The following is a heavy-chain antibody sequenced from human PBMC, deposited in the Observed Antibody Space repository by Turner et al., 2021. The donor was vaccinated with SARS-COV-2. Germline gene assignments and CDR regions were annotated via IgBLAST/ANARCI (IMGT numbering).Heavy chain of an antibody. CDR1: GGSISSSSYY. CDR2: IYYSGST. Sequence: QLQLQESGPGLVKPSETLSLTCTVSGGSISSSSYYWGWIRQPPGKGLEWRGSIYYSGSTYYNPSLKSRVTISVDTSKNQFSLKLTSVTAADTAVYFCARHWEVAAAAYLARFDPWGQGTLVTVSS. D-gene: IGHD6-13*01. V-gene: IGHV4-39*01. J-gene: IGHJ5*02. CDR3: ARHWEVAAAAYLARFDP.